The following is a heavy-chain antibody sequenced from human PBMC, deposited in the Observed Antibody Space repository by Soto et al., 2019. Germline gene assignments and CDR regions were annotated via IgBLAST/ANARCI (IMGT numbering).Heavy chain of an antibody. V-gene: IGHV3-30*18. CDR3: AKGSYSISPSIDY. Sequence: QVQLVESGGGVVQPGRSLRLSCAASGFTFSSYGMRWVRQAPGKGLEWVAAISYDGSNKYYADSVKGRFTISRDNSKNTLYLQMNSLRAEDTAVYYCAKGSYSISPSIDYWGQGTLVTVSS. D-gene: IGHD6-6*01. CDR1: GFTFSSYG. J-gene: IGHJ4*02. CDR2: ISYDGSNK.